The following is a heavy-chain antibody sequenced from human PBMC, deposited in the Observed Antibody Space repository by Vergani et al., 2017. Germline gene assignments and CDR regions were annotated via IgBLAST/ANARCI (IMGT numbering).Heavy chain of an antibody. CDR3: ARGTTLLIAAAGRAWFDP. J-gene: IGHJ5*02. V-gene: IGHV4-34*01. CDR1: GGSFSGYY. D-gene: IGHD6-13*01. Sequence: QVQLQQLCAGLLKPSETLSLTCAVYGGSFSGYYWSWIRQPPGKGLEWVGEINHSGSTNYNPSLKSRVTISVDTSKNQFTLKLSSVTAADTAVYYCARGTTLLIAAAGRAWFDPWGQGTLVTVSS. CDR2: INHSGST.